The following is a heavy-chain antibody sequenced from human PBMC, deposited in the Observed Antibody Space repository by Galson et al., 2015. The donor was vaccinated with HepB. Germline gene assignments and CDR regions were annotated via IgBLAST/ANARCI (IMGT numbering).Heavy chain of an antibody. D-gene: IGHD1-1*01. CDR1: GGSTSTTNW. CDR2: IYHNGVT. V-gene: IGHV4-4*02. Sequence: SLTCTVSGGSTSTTNWWSWVRQPPGKGLEWIGEIYHNGVTDYNPSLKSRVNISVDKSKNQISLKVGSVTAADTAIYYCARVKRTVTRVRYGMDVWGQGTTVTVSS. J-gene: IGHJ6*02. CDR3: ARVKRTVTRVRYGMDV.